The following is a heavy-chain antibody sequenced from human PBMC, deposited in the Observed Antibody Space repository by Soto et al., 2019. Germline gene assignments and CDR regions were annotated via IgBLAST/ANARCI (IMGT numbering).Heavy chain of an antibody. CDR1: GFTFSNAW. CDR2: IKSKTDGGTT. Sequence: PGGSLRLSCAASGFTFSNAWMSWVRQAPGKGLEWVGRIKSKTDGGTTDYAAPVKGRFTISKDDSKNTLYLQMNSLKTEDTAVYYCTTEGWYYYGMDVWGQGTTVTVSS. J-gene: IGHJ6*02. D-gene: IGHD2-15*01. V-gene: IGHV3-15*01. CDR3: TTEGWYYYGMDV.